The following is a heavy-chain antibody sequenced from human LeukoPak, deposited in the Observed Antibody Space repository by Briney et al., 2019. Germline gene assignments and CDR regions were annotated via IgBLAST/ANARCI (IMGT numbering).Heavy chain of an antibody. J-gene: IGHJ4*02. D-gene: IGHD3-3*01. V-gene: IGHV3-7*01. CDR2: IKQDGSET. CDR3: ARDFWGAYRVDFFDF. CDR1: GFTFSNFA. Sequence: SGGSLRLSCAASGFTFSNFAMTWVRRAPGKGLEWVANIKQDGSETYYVESVRGRFTISRDNAKKSLYLQMNSLRGDDTAVYYCARDFWGAYRVDFFDFWGQGTLVTVSS.